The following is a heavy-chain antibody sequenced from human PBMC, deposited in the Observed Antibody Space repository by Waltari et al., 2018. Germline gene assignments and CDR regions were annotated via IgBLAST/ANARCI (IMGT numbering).Heavy chain of an antibody. CDR1: GGSISSSNW. Sequence: QVQLQESGPGLVKPSGTLSLTCAVSGGSISSSNWWSWVRQPPGKGLEWIGEIYHSGSTNYNTSLKSRGTIAVDKSKNQFSLKLSSVTAADTAVYYCARDSGYSSLFDYWGQGTLVTVSS. D-gene: IGHD6-13*01. CDR2: IYHSGST. CDR3: ARDSGYSSLFDY. J-gene: IGHJ4*02. V-gene: IGHV4-4*02.